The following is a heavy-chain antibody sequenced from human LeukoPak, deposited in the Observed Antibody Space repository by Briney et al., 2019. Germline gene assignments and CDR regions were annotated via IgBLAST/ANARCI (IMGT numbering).Heavy chain of an antibody. J-gene: IGHJ4*02. CDR3: AKDMTHRGYSYGYGYYFDY. Sequence: GGSLRLSCAASGFTFSSYWMHWVRQAPGKGLVWVSRINSDGSSTSYADSVKGRFTISRDNSKNTLYLQMNSLRAEDTAVYYCAKDMTHRGYSYGYGYYFDYWGQGTLVTVSS. CDR1: GFTFSSYW. CDR2: INSDGSST. V-gene: IGHV3-74*01. D-gene: IGHD5-18*01.